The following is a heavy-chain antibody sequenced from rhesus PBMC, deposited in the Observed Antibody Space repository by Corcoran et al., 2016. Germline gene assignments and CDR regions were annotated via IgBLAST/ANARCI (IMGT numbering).Heavy chain of an antibody. Sequence: QVQLQESGPGLVKPSETLSLTCAVSGGSISGYYWNWIRQPPGKGLELIGYIGGSSGTPYYNPSPKRRVTIATDMSKNQFSLKLSSVTAADTAVYYCAKTITGTTRDYWGQGLLVTVSS. J-gene: IGHJ4*01. V-gene: IGHV4-165*02. CDR2: IGGSSGTP. CDR3: AKTITGTTRDY. CDR1: GGSISGYY. D-gene: IGHD1-20*01.